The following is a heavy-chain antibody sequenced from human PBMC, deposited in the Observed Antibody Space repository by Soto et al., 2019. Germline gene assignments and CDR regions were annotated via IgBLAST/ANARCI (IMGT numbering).Heavy chain of an antibody. Sequence: QVQLVQSGAEVKKPGASVTVSCKASGYTFTSYDINWVRQATGQGLEWMGWMNPNSGNTGYAQKFQGRVTMTRNTSISTAYMELSSLRSEDTAVYYCARGRRFYDFWSGYLPAHFDYWGQGTLVTVSS. D-gene: IGHD3-3*01. CDR2: MNPNSGNT. J-gene: IGHJ4*02. CDR3: ARGRRFYDFWSGYLPAHFDY. V-gene: IGHV1-8*01. CDR1: GYTFTSYD.